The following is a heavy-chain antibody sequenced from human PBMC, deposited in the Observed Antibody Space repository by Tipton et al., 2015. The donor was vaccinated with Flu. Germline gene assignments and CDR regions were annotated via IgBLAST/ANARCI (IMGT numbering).Heavy chain of an antibody. D-gene: IGHD3-3*01. CDR1: GFTFSSFV. V-gene: IGHV3-30-3*01. Sequence: AASGFTFSSFVMRWVRQAPGKGLEWVAVISHDGSNKYNTDSVKGRFTVSRDNSKNTLYLQMHSLRVEDTAMYYCARGSGSFDSWGQGTLVTVSS. CDR2: ISHDGSNK. CDR3: ARGSGSFDS. J-gene: IGHJ4*02.